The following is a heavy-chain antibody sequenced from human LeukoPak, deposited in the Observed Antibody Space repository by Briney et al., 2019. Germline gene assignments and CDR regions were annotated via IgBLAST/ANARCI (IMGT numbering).Heavy chain of an antibody. CDR3: AKDLPRYCSGGSCPFDY. CDR2: ISWNSGSI. D-gene: IGHD2-15*01. V-gene: IGHV3-9*01. J-gene: IGHJ4*02. CDR1: GFTFDDYA. Sequence: GGSLRLSCAASGFTFDDYAMHWVRQAPGKGLEWVSGISWNSGSIGYADSAKGRFTISRDNAKNSLYLQMNSLRAEDTALYYCAKDLPRYCSGGSCPFDYWGQGTLVTVSS.